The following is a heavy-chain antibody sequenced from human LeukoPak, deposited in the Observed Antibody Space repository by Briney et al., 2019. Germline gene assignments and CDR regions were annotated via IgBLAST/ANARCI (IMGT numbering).Heavy chain of an antibody. CDR3: ARDISSTSPRLL. CDR1: GGSFSGYY. J-gene: IGHJ2*01. Sequence: PSETLSLTCAVYGGSFSGYYWSWIRQPPGKGLEWIGEINHSGSTNYNPSLKSRVTISVDTSKNQFSLKLSSVTAADTAVYYCARDISSTSPRLLWGRGTLVTVSS. CDR2: INHSGST. D-gene: IGHD2-2*01. V-gene: IGHV4-34*01.